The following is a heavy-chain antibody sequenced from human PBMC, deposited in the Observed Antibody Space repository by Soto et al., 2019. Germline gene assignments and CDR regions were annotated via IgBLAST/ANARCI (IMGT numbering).Heavy chain of an antibody. CDR2: IYYSGST. V-gene: IGHV4-59*01. D-gene: IGHD6-13*01. Sequence: SETLSLTCTVSGGSISSYYWSWIRQPPGKGLEWIGYIYYSGSTNYNPSLKSRVTISVDTSKNQFSLKLSSVTAADTAVYYCARAPAALYSSTWYYSEYWGQGTLVTVSS. CDR1: GGSISSYY. J-gene: IGHJ4*02. CDR3: ARAPAALYSSTWYYSEY.